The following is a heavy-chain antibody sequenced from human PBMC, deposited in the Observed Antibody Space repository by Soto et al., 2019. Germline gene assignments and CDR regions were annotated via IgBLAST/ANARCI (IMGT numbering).Heavy chain of an antibody. CDR3: ASKRGNYLDY. J-gene: IGHJ4*02. V-gene: IGHV4-30-2*01. D-gene: IGHD3-16*01. CDR1: GAAIYSGVYS. CDR2: IYHSGST. Sequence: SETLSHTCAVFGAAIYSGVYSGIWIRQPPGKGLEWIGYIYHSGSTYYNPSLKSRVTISVDTSKNQFSLKLSSVTAADTAVYYCASKRGNYLDYWGRGALVTVSS.